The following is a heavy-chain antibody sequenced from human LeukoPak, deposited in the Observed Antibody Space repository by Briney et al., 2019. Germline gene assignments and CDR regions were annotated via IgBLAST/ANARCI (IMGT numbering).Heavy chain of an antibody. CDR2: IDSSGGYM. CDR3: ARGVGRGWYSPIFDY. Sequence: PGGSLRLSCEASGFTFNTYSMNWARQAPGKGLEWVSSIDSSGGYMFYADSVKGRFTISRDNSKNTLYLQMNSLRAEDTAVYYCARGVGRGWYSPIFDYWGQGTLVTVSS. CDR1: GFTFNTYS. D-gene: IGHD6-19*01. V-gene: IGHV3-21*04. J-gene: IGHJ4*02.